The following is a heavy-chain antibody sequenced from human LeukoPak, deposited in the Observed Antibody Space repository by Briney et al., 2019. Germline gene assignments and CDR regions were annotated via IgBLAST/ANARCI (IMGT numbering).Heavy chain of an antibody. Sequence: GGSLRLSCTASGXTFSSYSMNWVRQAPGKGLEWVSSISSSSSYIYYADSVKGRFTISRDNAKNSLFLQMNSLRAEDTAVYYCARVGYSSGWYGWFDPWGQGTLVTVSS. J-gene: IGHJ5*02. CDR1: GXTFSSYS. CDR2: ISSSSSYI. CDR3: ARVGYSSGWYGWFDP. V-gene: IGHV3-21*01. D-gene: IGHD6-19*01.